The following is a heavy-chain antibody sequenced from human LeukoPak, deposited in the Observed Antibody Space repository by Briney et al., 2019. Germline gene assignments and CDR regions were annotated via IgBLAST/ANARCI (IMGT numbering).Heavy chain of an antibody. CDR3: ARDRDWSFDY. CDR1: GITFSSNW. Sequence: GGSLRLSCADSGITFSSNWMSWVRQAPGKGLEWEAHIKPDGSEKYYVDSVKGRFTISRDNAENSLYLQMNSLRAEDTAVYYCARDRDWSFDYWGQGTLVTVSS. D-gene: IGHD3/OR15-3a*01. J-gene: IGHJ4*02. CDR2: IKPDGSEK. V-gene: IGHV3-7*05.